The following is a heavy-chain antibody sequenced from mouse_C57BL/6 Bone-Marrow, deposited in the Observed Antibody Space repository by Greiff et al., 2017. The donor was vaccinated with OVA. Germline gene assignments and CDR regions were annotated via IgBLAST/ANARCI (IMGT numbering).Heavy chain of an antibody. V-gene: IGHV1-59*01. J-gene: IGHJ2*01. Sequence: VQLQQPGAELVRPGTSVKLSCKASGYTFTSYWMHWVKQRPGQGLEWIGVIDPSDSYTNYNQKFKGKATLTVDTSSSTAYMQLSSLTSEDSAVYYCARRDDGYWFDYWGQGTTLTVSS. CDR3: ARRDDGYWFDY. D-gene: IGHD2-3*01. CDR2: IDPSDSYT. CDR1: GYTFTSYW.